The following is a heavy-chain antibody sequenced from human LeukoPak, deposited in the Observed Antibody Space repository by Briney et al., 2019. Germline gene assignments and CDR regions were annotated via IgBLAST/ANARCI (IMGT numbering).Heavy chain of an antibody. J-gene: IGHJ5*02. V-gene: IGHV3-23*01. Sequence: SGGSLRLSCAASGFTFSNYAMSWVRQAPGKGLEWVSAISGSDGSTNYADSVKGRFTISRDNSKNTLYLQMNSLRAEDTAVYYCAKTSGDPSPSNWFDPWGQGTLVTVSS. CDR3: AKTSGDPSPSNWFDP. CDR2: ISGSDGST. CDR1: GFTFSNYA. D-gene: IGHD2-21*02.